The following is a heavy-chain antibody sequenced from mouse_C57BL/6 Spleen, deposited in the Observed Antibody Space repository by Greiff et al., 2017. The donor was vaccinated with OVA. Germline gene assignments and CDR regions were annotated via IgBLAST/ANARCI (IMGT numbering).Heavy chain of an antibody. CDR3: ARSGVSTMVTTDDY. CDR2: INPNYGTP. V-gene: IGHV1-39*01. J-gene: IGHJ2*01. Sequence: EVHLVESGPELVKPGASVKISCKASGYSFTDYNMNWVKQSNGKSLEWIGVINPNYGTPSYNQKFKGKATLTVDQSSSTAYMQLNSLTSEDSAVYYCARSGVSTMVTTDDYWGQGTTLTVSS. CDR1: GYSFTDYN. D-gene: IGHD2-2*01.